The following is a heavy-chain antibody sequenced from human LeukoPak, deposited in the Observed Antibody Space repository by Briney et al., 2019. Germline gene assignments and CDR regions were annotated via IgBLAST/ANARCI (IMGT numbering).Heavy chain of an antibody. J-gene: IGHJ4*02. Sequence: PGGSLRLSCAASGFIFSDYYMSWIRPAPGKGLAWVSAISGAVGGGTYYADVVKGRFTISRDNSKNTLYLQMNSLRADDTATYYCAKGTERYREVSSYDFWGQETLVAVSS. V-gene: IGHV3-23*01. CDR3: AKGTERYREVSSYDF. CDR2: ISGAVGGGT. CDR1: GFIFSDYY. D-gene: IGHD3-10*01.